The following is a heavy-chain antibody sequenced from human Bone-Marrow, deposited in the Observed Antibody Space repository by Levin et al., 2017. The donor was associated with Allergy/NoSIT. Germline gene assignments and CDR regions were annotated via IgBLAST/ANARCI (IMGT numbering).Heavy chain of an antibody. Sequence: KSSETLSLTCNVSGGSISGYYWSWLRQPPGKGLEWIGYIYYNGARNYNPSLSSRVTISLDMSKNQFSLRLGSVTAADTAMYYCARDSESLALYGSDYWGRGTLVTVSS. D-gene: IGHD2-8*02. CDR2: IYYNGAR. V-gene: IGHV4-59*01. CDR1: GGSISGYY. CDR3: ARDSESLALYGSDY. J-gene: IGHJ4*02.